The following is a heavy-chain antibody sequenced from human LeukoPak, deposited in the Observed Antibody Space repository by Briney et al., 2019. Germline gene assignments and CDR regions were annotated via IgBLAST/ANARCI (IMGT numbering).Heavy chain of an antibody. Sequence: ASVKVSCKASGGTFSSYAISWVRQAPGQGLEWMGGIIPIFGTANYAQKFQGRVTITADESTSTAYMELSSLRSEDTAVYYCAREGGYSSGWYYFDYWGQGTLVTGSS. CDR3: AREGGYSSGWYYFDY. CDR2: IIPIFGTA. J-gene: IGHJ4*02. CDR1: GGTFSSYA. V-gene: IGHV1-69*13. D-gene: IGHD6-19*01.